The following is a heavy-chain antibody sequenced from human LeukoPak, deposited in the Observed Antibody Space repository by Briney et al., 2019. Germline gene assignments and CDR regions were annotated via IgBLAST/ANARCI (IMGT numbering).Heavy chain of an antibody. CDR1: GGSFSGYY. J-gene: IGHJ4*02. D-gene: IGHD3-16*01. Sequence: SETLSLTCAVYGGSFSGYYWSWIRQPPGKGLEWIGEINHSGSTNYNPSLKSRVTISVDTSKNQFALKLSSVTAADTAVYYCARARGGILSWGQGTLVTVSS. V-gene: IGHV4-34*01. CDR3: ARARGGILS. CDR2: INHSGST.